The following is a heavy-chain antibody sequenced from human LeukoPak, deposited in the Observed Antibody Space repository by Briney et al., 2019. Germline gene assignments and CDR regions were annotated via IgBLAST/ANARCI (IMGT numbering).Heavy chain of an antibody. CDR3: ASYYYDSSGYAKAFDI. Sequence: PSETLSLTCTVSGGSISSYYWSWIRQPPGKGLEWIGYIYYSGSTNYNPSLKSRVTISVDTSKNQFSLKLSSVTAADTAVYYCASYYYDSSGYAKAFDIWGQGTMVTVSS. J-gene: IGHJ3*02. CDR1: GGSISSYY. D-gene: IGHD3-22*01. V-gene: IGHV4-59*01. CDR2: IYYSGST.